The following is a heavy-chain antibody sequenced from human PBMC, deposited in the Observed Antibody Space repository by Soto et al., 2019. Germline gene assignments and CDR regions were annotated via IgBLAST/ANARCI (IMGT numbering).Heavy chain of an antibody. D-gene: IGHD4-17*01. V-gene: IGHV1-18*01. Sequence: ASVKVSCKASGYTFTSYGISWVRQAPGQGLEWMGWISAYNGNKKYAQKLQGRVSMTTDTSTSTAYMELRSLRSDDTAVYYCARGLYGDPREYFQYWGQGTLVTVSS. J-gene: IGHJ1*01. CDR1: GYTFTSYG. CDR3: ARGLYGDPREYFQY. CDR2: ISAYNGNK.